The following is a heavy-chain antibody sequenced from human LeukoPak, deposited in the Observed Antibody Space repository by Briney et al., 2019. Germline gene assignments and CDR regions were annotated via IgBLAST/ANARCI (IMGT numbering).Heavy chain of an antibody. D-gene: IGHD1-26*01. CDR2: ISYDGSNK. V-gene: IGHV3-30*18. J-gene: IGHJ4*02. CDR3: AKDSRHSGSSWPFYYFDY. CDR1: GFTFSSYG. Sequence: GGSLRLSCAASGFTFSSYGMHWVRQAPGKGLEWVAVISYDGSNKYYPDSVKGRFTISRDNSKNTLYLQMNSLRAEDTAVYYCAKDSRHSGSSWPFYYFDYWGQGTLVTVSS.